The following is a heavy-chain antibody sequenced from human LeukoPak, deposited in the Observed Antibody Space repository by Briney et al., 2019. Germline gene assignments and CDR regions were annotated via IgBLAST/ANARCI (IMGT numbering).Heavy chain of an antibody. Sequence: GGSLRLSCAASGFTFSSYAMHWVRQAPGKGLEYVSAISSNGGSTYYANSVKGRFTISRDNSKNTLYLQMGSLRAEDMAVYYCARGIAVAPVRGYFDLWGRGTLVTVSS. V-gene: IGHV3-64*01. CDR3: ARGIAVAPVRGYFDL. J-gene: IGHJ2*01. D-gene: IGHD6-19*01. CDR2: ISSNGGST. CDR1: GFTFSSYA.